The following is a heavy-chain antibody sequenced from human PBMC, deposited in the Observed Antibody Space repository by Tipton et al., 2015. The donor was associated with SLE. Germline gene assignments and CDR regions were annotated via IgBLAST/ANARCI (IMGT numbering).Heavy chain of an antibody. V-gene: IGHV4-59*01. D-gene: IGHD3-22*01. CDR1: GGSISSYY. CDR2: IHYSGST. Sequence: TLSLTCTVSGGSISSYYWSWIRQPPGKGLEWIGYIHYSGSTNYNPSLKSRVTISVDTSKNQFSLKLSSVTAADTAVYYCARERNYYDSSGYPGWFDPWGQGTLVTVSS. J-gene: IGHJ5*02. CDR3: ARERNYYDSSGYPGWFDP.